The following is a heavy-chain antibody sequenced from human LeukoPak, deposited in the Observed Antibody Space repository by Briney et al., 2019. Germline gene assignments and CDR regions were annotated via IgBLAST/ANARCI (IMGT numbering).Heavy chain of an antibody. CDR2: ISGSGGAR. CDR3: AKDGVATITFDY. D-gene: IGHD5-12*01. V-gene: IGHV3-23*01. J-gene: IGHJ4*02. Sequence: PGGSLRLSCAASGFTLSNYAMSWVRQAPGKGLEWVSVISGSGGARYYADSVKGRFTISRDNSKNTLYLQMNSLRAEDTAVYYCAKDGVATITFDYWGQGTLVTVSS. CDR1: GFTLSNYA.